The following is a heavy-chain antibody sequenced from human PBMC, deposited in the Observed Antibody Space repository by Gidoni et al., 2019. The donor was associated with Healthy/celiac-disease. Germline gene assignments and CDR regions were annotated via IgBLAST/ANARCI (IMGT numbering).Heavy chain of an antibody. CDR1: GFTFSDYY. CDR3: ARGRGAGLSPY. Sequence: QVQLVEAGGGLVKPGGSLRRPCAACGFTFSDYYMSWIRQAPGKGLEWVSYISSSSSYTNYADSVKGRFTISRDNAKNSLYLQMNSLRAEDTAVYYCARGRGAGLSPYWGQGTLVTVSS. J-gene: IGHJ4*02. CDR2: ISSSSSYT. V-gene: IGHV3-11*06.